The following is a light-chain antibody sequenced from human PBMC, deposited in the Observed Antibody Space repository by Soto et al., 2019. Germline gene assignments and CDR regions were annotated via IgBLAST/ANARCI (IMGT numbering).Light chain of an antibody. CDR3: RQYHNWPA. J-gene: IGKJ1*01. CDR2: GSA. CDR1: QSVFSS. Sequence: EIVMTQSPATLSVSPGERATLSCRASQSVFSSLAWFQQRPGQAPRLLIYGSATRATGIPARFSGSGSGTEFTLTISSLQSEDSAVYYCRQYHNWPAFGQGTKVEIK. V-gene: IGKV3-15*01.